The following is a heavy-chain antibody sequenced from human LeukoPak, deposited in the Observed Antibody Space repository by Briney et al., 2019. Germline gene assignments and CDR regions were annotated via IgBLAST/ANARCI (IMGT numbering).Heavy chain of an antibody. CDR3: ASYCTNGVCYIWKGHAFDI. CDR1: GGSFSSYY. CDR2: IYYSGST. V-gene: IGHV4-39*01. D-gene: IGHD2-8*01. J-gene: IGHJ3*02. Sequence: SETLSLTCAVYGGSFSSYYWGWIRQPPGKGLEWIGSIYYSGSTYYNPSLKSRVTISVDTSKNQFSLKLSSVTAADTAVYYCASYCTNGVCYIWKGHAFDIWGQGTMVTVSS.